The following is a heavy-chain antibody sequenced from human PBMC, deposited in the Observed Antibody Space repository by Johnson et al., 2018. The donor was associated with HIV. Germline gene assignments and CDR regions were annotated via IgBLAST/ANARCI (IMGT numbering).Heavy chain of an antibody. CDR1: GFTFSNYA. CDR3: ATIYGDYAADDAFDI. CDR2: ISYDGTNK. Sequence: QVQLVESGGGVVQPGRSLRLSCAASGFTFSNYAIHWVRQPPGKGLEWVAVISYDGTNKYYADSVKGRFTISRDNSKDTLYLQMNTLRAEDTAVYYCATIYGDYAADDAFDIWGQGTMVTVSS. V-gene: IGHV3-30-3*01. D-gene: IGHD4-17*01. J-gene: IGHJ3*02.